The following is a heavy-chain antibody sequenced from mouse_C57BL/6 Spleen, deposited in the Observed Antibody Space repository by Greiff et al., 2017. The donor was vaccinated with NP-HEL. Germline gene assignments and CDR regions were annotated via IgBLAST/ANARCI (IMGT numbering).Heavy chain of an antibody. V-gene: IGHV1-63*01. D-gene: IGHD2-4*01. J-gene: IGHJ2*01. CDR1: GYTFTNYW. Sequence: QVQLKQSGAELVRPGTSVKMSCKASGYTFTNYWIGWAKQRPGHGLEWIGDIYPGGGYTNYNEKFKGKATLTADKSSSTAYMQFSSLTSEDSAIYYCARSSYDYDPYFDYWGQGTTLTVSS. CDR2: IYPGGGYT. CDR3: ARSSYDYDPYFDY.